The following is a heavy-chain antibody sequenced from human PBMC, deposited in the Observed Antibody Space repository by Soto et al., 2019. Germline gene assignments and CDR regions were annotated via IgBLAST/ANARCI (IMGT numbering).Heavy chain of an antibody. CDR2: ISRSGGST. V-gene: IGHV3-23*01. D-gene: IGHD2-15*01. J-gene: IGHJ4*02. CDR1: GFTFSSYA. CDR3: AKRADCSGGSCYSGLDY. Sequence: EVQLLESGGGLVQPGGSLRLSCAASGFTFSSYAMSWVRQAPGKGLEWVSAISRSGGSTYYADSVKGRFTISRDNSKNTLYLQMNSLRAEDTAVYYCAKRADCSGGSCYSGLDYWGQGTLVTVSS.